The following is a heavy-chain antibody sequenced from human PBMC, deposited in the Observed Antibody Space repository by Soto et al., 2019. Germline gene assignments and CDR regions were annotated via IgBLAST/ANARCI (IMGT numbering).Heavy chain of an antibody. CDR3: ARHNRYSSTWFEGWFDP. D-gene: IGHD6-13*01. J-gene: IGHJ5*02. CDR2: IHPGDSDT. Sequence: EVQLVQSGAEVKKAGESLKISCQGSGYSFTNYWVGWVRQIPGRGLEWMGIIHPGDSDTRYSPFFQGQVTISADKSISTAYLQWSSLKASDTAMYYCARHNRYSSTWFEGWFDPWGQGTLFTVSS. V-gene: IGHV5-51*03. CDR1: GYSFTNYW.